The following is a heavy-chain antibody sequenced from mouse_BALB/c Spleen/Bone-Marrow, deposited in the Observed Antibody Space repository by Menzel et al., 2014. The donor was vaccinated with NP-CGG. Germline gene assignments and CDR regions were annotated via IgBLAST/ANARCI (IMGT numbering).Heavy chain of an antibody. J-gene: IGHJ4*01. CDR2: IRNKANGYTT. CDR3: ARDDYYAMDY. Sequence: EVKVVESGGGLAQPGGSLRLSCATSGITFTDYYMSWVRQPPGKALEWLGFIRNKANGYTTEYSAFVKGRFTISRDNTQSILHHQTNTLRAEDNASYYCARDDYYAMDYWGQGTSVTGSS. CDR1: GITFTDYY. V-gene: IGHV7-3*02.